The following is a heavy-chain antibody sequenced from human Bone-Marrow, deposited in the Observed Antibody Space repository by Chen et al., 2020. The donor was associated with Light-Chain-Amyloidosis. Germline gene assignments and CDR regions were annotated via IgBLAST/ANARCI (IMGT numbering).Heavy chain of an antibody. J-gene: IGHJ5*02. V-gene: IGHV4-34*02. CDR2: IKNSGST. Sequence: QVQLQQWGAGLLRPSETLSLTCAVYGGSFSDYYWSWIRQSPGKGLEWIGEIKNSGSTKYNPSLKSRVSMSPDTSKNQFSLKLSSVTAADTAIYYCAKSLYCGGDCAWGQGTLVTVSS. CDR1: GGSFSDYY. CDR3: AKSLYCGGDCA. D-gene: IGHD2-21*02.